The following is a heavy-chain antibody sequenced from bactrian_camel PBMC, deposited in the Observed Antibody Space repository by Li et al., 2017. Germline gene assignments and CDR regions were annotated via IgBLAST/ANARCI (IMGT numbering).Heavy chain of an antibody. J-gene: IGHJ6*01. V-gene: IGHV3S53*01. Sequence: HVQLVESGGGSVQAGGSLRLTCEVSGAGNSRMGWFRQAPGKEREGVAAVESDGTLTYADSVKGRFAISKDNANNTLHLQMTSLEPEDTAMYYCAAERGGPCDSYNVPDFGYWGPGTQVTVS. D-gene: IGHD2*01. CDR2: VESDGTL. CDR1: GAGNSR. CDR3: AAERGGPCDSYNVPDFGY.